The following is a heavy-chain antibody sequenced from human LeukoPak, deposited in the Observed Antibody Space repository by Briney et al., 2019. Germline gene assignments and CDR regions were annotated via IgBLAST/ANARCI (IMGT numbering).Heavy chain of an antibody. CDR3: ARGLSRSRTYYYDSSGYYGY. J-gene: IGHJ4*02. V-gene: IGHV4-34*01. CDR1: GGSFSGYY. CDR2: INHSGST. D-gene: IGHD3-22*01. Sequence: SETLSLTCAVYGGSFSGYYWSWICQPPGKGLEWIGEINHSGSTNYNPSLKSRVTISVDTSKNQFSLKLSSVTAADTAVYYCARGLSRSRTYYYDSSGYYGYWGQGTLVTVSS.